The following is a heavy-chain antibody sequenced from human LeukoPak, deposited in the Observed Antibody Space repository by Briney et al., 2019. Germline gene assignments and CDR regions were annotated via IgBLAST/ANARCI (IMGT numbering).Heavy chain of an antibody. CDR1: GYKFANYW. Sequence: GESLKISCTASGYKFANYWIGWVRQMPGKGLEWMAIIYPGDSDSRYSPSFQGQVTVSVDKSISTAYLQWRSLKASDTAMYYCARTETYYGSGSYFDAFDIWGQGTMVTVSS. D-gene: IGHD3-10*01. J-gene: IGHJ3*02. CDR3: ARTETYYGSGSYFDAFDI. V-gene: IGHV5-51*01. CDR2: IYPGDSDS.